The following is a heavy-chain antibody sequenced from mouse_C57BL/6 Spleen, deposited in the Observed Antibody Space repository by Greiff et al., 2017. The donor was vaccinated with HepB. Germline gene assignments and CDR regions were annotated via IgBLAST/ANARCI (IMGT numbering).Heavy chain of an antibody. V-gene: IGHV1-52*01. CDR3: ARWGTTVVGGDYFDY. J-gene: IGHJ2*01. Sequence: VQLQQSGAELVRPGSSVKLSCKASGYTFTSYWMHWVKQRPIQGLEWIGNIDPSDSETHYNQKFKDKATLTVDKSSSTAYMQLSSLTSEDSAVYYCARWGTTVVGGDYFDYWGQGTTLTVSS. CDR1: GYTFTSYW. D-gene: IGHD1-1*01. CDR2: IDPSDSET.